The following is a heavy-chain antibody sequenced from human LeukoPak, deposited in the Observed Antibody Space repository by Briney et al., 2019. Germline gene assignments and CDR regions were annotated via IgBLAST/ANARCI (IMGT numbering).Heavy chain of an antibody. D-gene: IGHD2-2*01. CDR2: ISDSGDKT. V-gene: IGHV3-23*01. CDR3: AKDGGGYCNNSSC. CDR1: GFTFSSYS. Sequence: GGSLRLSCAASGFTFSSYSMSWVRQAPGKGLECVSAISDSGDKTDYADSVRGRFTIYRDNSKDTLYLQMNSLEAADTAVYYCAKDGGGYCNNSSCWGQGTLVTVSS. J-gene: IGHJ4*02.